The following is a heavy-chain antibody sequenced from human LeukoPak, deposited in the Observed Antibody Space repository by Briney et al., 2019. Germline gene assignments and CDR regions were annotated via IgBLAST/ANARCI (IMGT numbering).Heavy chain of an antibody. J-gene: IGHJ6*03. Sequence: PGGSLRLSCAASGLTFSSYWMHWVRQAPGKGLVWVSRVNSDGTGTTYADSVEGRFTISRDNAKNTVYLQMNSLRAEDTAIYYCIRTLIVATSPYMDVWGKGTTVTVSS. V-gene: IGHV3-74*01. CDR3: IRTLIVATSPYMDV. CDR1: GLTFSSYW. CDR2: VNSDGTGT. D-gene: IGHD5-12*01.